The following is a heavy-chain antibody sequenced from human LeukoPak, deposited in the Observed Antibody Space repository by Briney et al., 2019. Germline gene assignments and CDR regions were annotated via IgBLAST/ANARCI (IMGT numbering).Heavy chain of an antibody. J-gene: IGHJ6*02. D-gene: IGHD3-16*01. CDR3: ARGPAGDSYYYYGMDV. V-gene: IGHV1-8*01. CDR2: MNPNSGNT. CDR1: GYTFTSYD. Sequence: ASVKVSCKASGYTFTSYDINWVRQATGQGLEWMGWMNPNSGNTGYAQKFQGRVTTTRNTSISTAYMELSSLRSEDTAVYYCARGPAGDSYYYYGMDVWGQGTTVTVSS.